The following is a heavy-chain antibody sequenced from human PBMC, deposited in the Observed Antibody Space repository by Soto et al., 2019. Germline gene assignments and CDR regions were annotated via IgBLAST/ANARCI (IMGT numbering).Heavy chain of an antibody. CDR2: ISSSGDST. Sequence: EVQLLESGGGLVQPGGSLRLSCVASGFTFSPYAMSWVRQAPGKGPEWVSGISSSGDSTYYADSVKGRFTISRDNSKNMLYLQMSSLRADDTALYYCAKDPNGNYVGAFDIRGQGTMVTVSS. CDR1: GFTFSPYA. V-gene: IGHV3-23*01. CDR3: AKDPNGNYVGAFDI. J-gene: IGHJ3*02. D-gene: IGHD1-7*01.